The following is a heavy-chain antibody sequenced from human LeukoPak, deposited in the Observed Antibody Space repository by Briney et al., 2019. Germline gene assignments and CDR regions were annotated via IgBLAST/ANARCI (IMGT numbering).Heavy chain of an antibody. D-gene: IGHD3-22*01. CDR2: ISGSDGST. V-gene: IGHV3-23*01. CDR3: AKYLRTMIVVVISHEDAFDI. Sequence: GGSLRLSCAASGFTFSSYAMSWVRQAPGKGLERVSAISGSDGSTYYADSVKGRFTISRDNSKNTLYLQMNSLRAEDTAVYYCAKYLRTMIVVVISHEDAFDIWGQGTMVTVSS. CDR1: GFTFSSYA. J-gene: IGHJ3*02.